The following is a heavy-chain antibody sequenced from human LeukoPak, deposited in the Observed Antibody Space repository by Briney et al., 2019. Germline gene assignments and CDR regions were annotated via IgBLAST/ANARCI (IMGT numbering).Heavy chain of an antibody. CDR2: ISAYNGNT. CDR1: GYTFTSYG. Sequence: ASVKVSCKASGYTFTSYGISWVRQAPGQGLEWMGWISAYNGNTNYAQKLQGRVTMTTDASTSTAYMELRSLRSDDTAVYYCARVVPAANPFYYYYCGMDVWGQGTTVTVSS. V-gene: IGHV1-18*01. CDR3: ARVVPAANPFYYYYCGMDV. D-gene: IGHD2-2*01. J-gene: IGHJ6*02.